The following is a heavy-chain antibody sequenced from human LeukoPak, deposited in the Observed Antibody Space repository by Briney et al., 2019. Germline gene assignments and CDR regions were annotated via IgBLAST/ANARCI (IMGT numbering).Heavy chain of an antibody. CDR1: GFTFTNYW. CDR2: ISGSGGST. J-gene: IGHJ6*03. CDR3: AKDGGEYYDILTGYYPRLYYMDV. D-gene: IGHD3-9*01. Sequence: GGSLRLSCAAAGFTFTNYWMNWVRQAPGKGLEWVSAISGSGGSTYYADSVKGRFTISRDNSKNTLYLQMNSLRAEDTAVYYCAKDGGEYYDILTGYYPRLYYMDVWGKGTTVTISS. V-gene: IGHV3-23*01.